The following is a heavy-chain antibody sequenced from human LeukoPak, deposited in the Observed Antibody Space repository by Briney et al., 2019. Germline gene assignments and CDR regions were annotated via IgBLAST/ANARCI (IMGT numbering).Heavy chain of an antibody. CDR2: ISSSSSYI. D-gene: IGHD5-24*01. CDR3: ARADVEMSTPFGS. V-gene: IGHV3-21*01. J-gene: IGHJ5*01. CDR1: GFTFSSYS. Sequence: GGSLRLSCAASGFTFSSYSMNWVRQAPGKGLEWVSSISSSSSYIYYADSVKGRFTISRDNAKNSLYLQMNSLRAEDTAMYYCARADVEMSTPFGSWGQGTLVTVSS.